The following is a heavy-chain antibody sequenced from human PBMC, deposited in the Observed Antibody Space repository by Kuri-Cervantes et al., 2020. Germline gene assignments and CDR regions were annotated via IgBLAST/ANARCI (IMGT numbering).Heavy chain of an antibody. CDR1: GGSFSGYY. CDR2: ISGSGGST. J-gene: IGHJ4*02. CDR3: AKEKGGWYY. V-gene: IGHV3-23*01. Sequence: ETLSLTCAVYGGSFSGYYWSWIRQPPGKGLEWVSAISGSGGSTYYADSVKGRFTISRDNSKNTLYLQMNSLRAEDTAVYYCAKEKGGWYYWGQGTLVTVSS. D-gene: IGHD6-19*01.